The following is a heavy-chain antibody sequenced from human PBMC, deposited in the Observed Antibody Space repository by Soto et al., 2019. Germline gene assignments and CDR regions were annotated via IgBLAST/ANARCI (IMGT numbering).Heavy chain of an antibody. Sequence: QVQLQEPGPGLVKPSQTLSLTCTVSGGSISSGGYYWSGIRQHPGKGLEWIGHIYYSGSTDYNPSLKSRVTISVNTAKNQFSLKLSSVTAADTAVYYCALLGSSWYGGNAFDIWGLGTMVTVSS. CDR3: ALLGSSWYGGNAFDI. V-gene: IGHV4-31*03. D-gene: IGHD6-13*01. CDR2: IYYSGST. CDR1: GGSISSGGYY. J-gene: IGHJ3*02.